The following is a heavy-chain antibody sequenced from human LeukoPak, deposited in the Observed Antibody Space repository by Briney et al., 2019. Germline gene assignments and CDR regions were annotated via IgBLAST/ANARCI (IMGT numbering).Heavy chain of an antibody. D-gene: IGHD1/OR15-1a*01. V-gene: IGHV3-30*04. Sequence: GGSLRLSCATSGFTFSSYAMHWVRQAPGKGLEWVALISYDGINQYYADSVKGRFIISRDNSKNTLYLQLSSLRLEDTAVYYCTLTTFGVVYYFDYWGQGTLVTVSS. CDR2: ISYDGINQ. CDR3: TLTTFGVVYYFDY. J-gene: IGHJ4*02. CDR1: GFTFSSYA.